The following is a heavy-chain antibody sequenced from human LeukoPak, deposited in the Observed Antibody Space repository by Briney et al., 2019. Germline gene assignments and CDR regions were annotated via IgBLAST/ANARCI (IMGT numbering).Heavy chain of an antibody. CDR1: GYTFTSYG. D-gene: IGHD1-26*01. J-gene: IGHJ4*02. CDR2: ISAYNGNT. CDR3: ARSRSGTYLLAY. Sequence: GASVKVSCKASGYTFTSYGISWVRQAPGQGLEWMGWISAYNGNTNYAQKLQGRVTMTRDTSTSTVYMELSSLRSEDTAVYYCARSRSGTYLLAYWGQGTLVTVSS. V-gene: IGHV1-18*01.